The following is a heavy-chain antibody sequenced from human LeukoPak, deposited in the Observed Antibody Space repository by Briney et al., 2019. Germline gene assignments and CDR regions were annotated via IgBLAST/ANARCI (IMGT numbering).Heavy chain of an antibody. CDR3: ARGRKDWYVDL. CDR1: GFTFSSYW. J-gene: IGHJ2*01. Sequence: GGSLRLSCAASGFTFSSYWMHWVRQAPGKGLVWVSRINSDGSSTSYADSVKGRFTISRDNAKNTLYLQMNSLRAEDTAVHYCARGRKDWYVDLWGRGSLVTVSS. D-gene: IGHD1-14*01. CDR2: INSDGSST. V-gene: IGHV3-74*01.